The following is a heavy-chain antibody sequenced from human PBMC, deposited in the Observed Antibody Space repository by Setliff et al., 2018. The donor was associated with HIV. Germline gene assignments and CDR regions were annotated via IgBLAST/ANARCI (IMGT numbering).Heavy chain of an antibody. J-gene: IGHJ4*02. CDR3: ARVSRSGWFFDW. CDR1: GGTFSPYS. CDR2: IIPFFRTT. Sequence: SVKVSCKASGGTFSPYSMNWVRQAPGQGLEWMGGIIPFFRTTNYAQKFQGRVTVTADISTSTAYMELRSLRSDDTAVYYCARVSRSGWFFDWWGQGSLVTVSS. V-gene: IGHV1-69*06. D-gene: IGHD6-19*01.